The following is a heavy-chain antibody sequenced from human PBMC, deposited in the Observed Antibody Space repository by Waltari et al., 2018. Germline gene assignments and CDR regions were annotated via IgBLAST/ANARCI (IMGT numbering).Heavy chain of an antibody. CDR1: GYTFTSYA. V-gene: IGHV1-3*01. J-gene: IGHJ4*02. Sequence: QVQLVQSGAEVKKPGASVQVSCKASGYTFTSYAMHWVRQAPGQRLEWMGWINAGNGNTKHSQKSQGRVTITRDTSASTAYMELSSLRSEDTAVDYCARGLLPLDYWGQGTLVTVSS. CDR2: INAGNGNT. D-gene: IGHD2-15*01. CDR3: ARGLLPLDY.